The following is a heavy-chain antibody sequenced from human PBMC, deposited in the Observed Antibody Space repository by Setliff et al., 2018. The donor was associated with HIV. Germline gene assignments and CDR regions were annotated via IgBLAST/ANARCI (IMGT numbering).Heavy chain of an antibody. CDR2: VYYSGST. CDR3: ASARFLEWLSSYYFDY. CDR1: GVSTSSSSYY. Sequence: SETLSLTCTVSGVSTSSSSYYWGWIRQPPGKGLDWIGYVYYSGSTYYNPSLKSRVTISVDTSKNQFSLRLSSVTAADTAVYYCASARFLEWLSSYYFDYWGQGTLVTVSS. D-gene: IGHD3-3*01. V-gene: IGHV4-39*07. J-gene: IGHJ4*02.